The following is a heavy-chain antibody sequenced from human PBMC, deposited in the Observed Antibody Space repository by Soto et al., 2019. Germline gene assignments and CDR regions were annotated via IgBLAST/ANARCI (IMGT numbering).Heavy chain of an antibody. CDR3: VRRHVSATGIDWFDP. V-gene: IGHV1-3*01. CDR2: INAANGDT. J-gene: IGHJ5*02. CDR1: GYTFTSYG. D-gene: IGHD6-13*01. Sequence: ASVKVSCKASGYTFTSYGIHWVRQAPGQRLEWMGWINAANGDTKYSPKFQGRVTITRDASASTAYMELSSLRSEDTAVYYCVRRHVSATGIDWFDPWGQGTLVTVSS.